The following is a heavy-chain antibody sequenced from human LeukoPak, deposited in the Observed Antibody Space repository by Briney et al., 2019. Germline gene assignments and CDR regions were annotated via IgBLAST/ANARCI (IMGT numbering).Heavy chain of an antibody. J-gene: IGHJ4*02. CDR1: GFTFSSYA. D-gene: IGHD7-27*01. V-gene: IGHV3-30-3*01. CDR3: AKDSPSNWVFDY. CDR2: ISYDGSNK. Sequence: GGSLRLSCAASGFTFSSYAMHWVRQAPGKGLEWVAVISYDGSNKYYADSVKGRFTISRDNSKNTLYLQMNSLRAEDTAVYYCAKDSPSNWVFDYWGQGTLVTVSS.